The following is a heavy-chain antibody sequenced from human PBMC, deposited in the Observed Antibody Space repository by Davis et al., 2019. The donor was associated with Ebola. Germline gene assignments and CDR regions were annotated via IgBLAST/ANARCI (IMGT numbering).Heavy chain of an antibody. CDR1: GYTFSMYG. V-gene: IGHV1-18*04. CDR2: SSPYSGNF. Sequence: AASVKVSCKASGYTFSMYGMSWVRQAPGQGLEWMGWSSPYSGNFSYDEKVQDRVTMTTDTSTKVAYMELRSLRIDDTAVYYCVRESWVHWNDLDYWGQGTLVIVSS. D-gene: IGHD1-1*01. J-gene: IGHJ4*02. CDR3: VRESWVHWNDLDY.